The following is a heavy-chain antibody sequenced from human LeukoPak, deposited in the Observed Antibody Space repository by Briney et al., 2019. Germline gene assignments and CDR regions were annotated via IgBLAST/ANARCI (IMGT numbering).Heavy chain of an antibody. Sequence: SETLSLTCTVSGGSISSYYWSWIRQPPGKRLEWIGYIYYSGSTNSNPSLKGRVTISADTSKNQFSLKLSSVTAADTAVYYCARGNYDSRGYSNAFDIWGQGAMVTVSS. CDR3: ARGNYDSRGYSNAFDI. V-gene: IGHV4-59*01. CDR1: GGSISSYY. CDR2: IYYSGST. D-gene: IGHD3-22*01. J-gene: IGHJ3*02.